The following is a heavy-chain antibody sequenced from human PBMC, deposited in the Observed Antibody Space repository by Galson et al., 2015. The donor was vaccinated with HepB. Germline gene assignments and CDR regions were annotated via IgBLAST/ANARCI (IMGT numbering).Heavy chain of an antibody. CDR1: GYTFTSYW. CDR2: IYPSDSDT. Sequence: QSGAEVKKPGESLKISCQASGYTFTSYWIGWVRQMPGKGLEWMGIIYPSDSDTTYSPSFQGQVTISADKSISTVYLQWSSLKASDTAMYYCARLYGSYYNFWGQGTLVTVSS. J-gene: IGHJ4*02. D-gene: IGHD1-26*01. V-gene: IGHV5-51*01. CDR3: ARLYGSYYNF.